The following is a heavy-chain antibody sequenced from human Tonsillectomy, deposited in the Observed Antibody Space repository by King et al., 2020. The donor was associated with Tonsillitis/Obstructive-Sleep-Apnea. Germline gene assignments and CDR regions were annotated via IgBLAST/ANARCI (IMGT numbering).Heavy chain of an antibody. CDR1: DDSISSNSYY. V-gene: IGHV4-39*07. CDR2: IFYSGST. Sequence: QLQESGPGLVKPSETLSLTCTVSDDSISSNSYYWGWIRQSPGKGLEWIGSIFYSGSTYYNPSLESRVTISIDTSKNQFSLKLTSVNAADTAVYYCARDRPTVTAKDAFDIWGQGTMVTVSS. D-gene: IGHD4-17*01. CDR3: ARDRPTVTAKDAFDI. J-gene: IGHJ3*02.